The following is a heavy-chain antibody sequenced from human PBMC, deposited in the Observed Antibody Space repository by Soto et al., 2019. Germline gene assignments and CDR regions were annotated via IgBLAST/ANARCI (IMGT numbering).Heavy chain of an antibody. CDR3: ARHHEGGGITKPQYFYY. Sequence: QLQLQESGPGLVKPSETLSLTCTVSGGSISSSSYYWGWIRQPPGKGLEWIGSIYYSGSTYYNPSLKSRVTISVDTSKNQFSLKLGSVAAADTGVFYCARHHEGGGITKPQYFYYWGQGPLVTVSS. V-gene: IGHV4-39*01. CDR1: GGSISSSSYY. J-gene: IGHJ4*02. CDR2: IYYSGST. D-gene: IGHD1-20*01.